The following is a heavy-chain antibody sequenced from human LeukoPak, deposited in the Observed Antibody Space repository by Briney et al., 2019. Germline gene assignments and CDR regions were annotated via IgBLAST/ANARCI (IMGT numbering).Heavy chain of an antibody. Sequence: ASVKDSRKACGYTHTSYVMDWVGQAPARGLEGMGWINAGNGNTKYSQKFQGRVTITTDESTSTAYMELSSLRSEDTAVYHCARDQSRSWYRDFQHWGQGTLVTVSS. D-gene: IGHD6-13*01. V-gene: IGHV1-3*01. CDR1: GYTHTSYV. CDR3: ARDQSRSWYRDFQH. J-gene: IGHJ1*01. CDR2: INAGNGNT.